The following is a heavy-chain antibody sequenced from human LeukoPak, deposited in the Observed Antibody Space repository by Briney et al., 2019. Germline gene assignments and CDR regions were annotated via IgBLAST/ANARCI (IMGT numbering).Heavy chain of an antibody. CDR1: GYTFTSYY. D-gene: IGHD6-19*01. Sequence: GASVKVSCKASGYTFTSYYTHWVRQAPGQGLEWMGIINPSGGSTSYAQKFQGRVTMTRDTSTSTVYMELSSLRSEDTAVYYCARIAVAGLIYYYGMDVWGQGTTVTVSS. V-gene: IGHV1-46*01. CDR3: ARIAVAGLIYYYGMDV. J-gene: IGHJ6*02. CDR2: INPSGGST.